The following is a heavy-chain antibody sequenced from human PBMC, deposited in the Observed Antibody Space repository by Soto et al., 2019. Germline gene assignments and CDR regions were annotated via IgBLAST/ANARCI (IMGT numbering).Heavy chain of an antibody. D-gene: IGHD2-15*01. CDR2: IIPIFGTA. J-gene: IGHJ4*02. Sequence: QVQLVQSGAEVKKPGCSVKVSCKASGGTFRSYAISWVRQAPGQGLEWMGGIIPIFGTANYAQKFQGRVTITADESTSTAYRELSSLRSEDTAVYYCARYVAATVDFDYWGQGTLVTVSS. CDR1: GGTFRSYA. V-gene: IGHV1-69*01. CDR3: ARYVAATVDFDY.